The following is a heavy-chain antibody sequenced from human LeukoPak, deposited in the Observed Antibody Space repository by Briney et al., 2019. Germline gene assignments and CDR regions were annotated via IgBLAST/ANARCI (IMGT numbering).Heavy chain of an antibody. CDR1: GGSISSSSYY. Sequence: SETLSLTCTVSGGSISSSSYYWGWIRQPPGKGLEWIGSIYYSGSTYYNPSLKSRVTISADTSKNQFSLKLSSVTAADTAVYYCARHGYCSGGSCYPTGDWFDPWGQGTLVTVSS. J-gene: IGHJ5*02. CDR2: IYYSGST. CDR3: ARHGYCSGGSCYPTGDWFDP. V-gene: IGHV4-39*01. D-gene: IGHD2-15*01.